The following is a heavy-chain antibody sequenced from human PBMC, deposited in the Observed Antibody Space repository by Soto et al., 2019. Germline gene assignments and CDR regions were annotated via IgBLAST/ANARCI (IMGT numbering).Heavy chain of an antibody. CDR2: ISPTSGVT. CDR3: GKGRSGEVGVFY. D-gene: IGHD3-10*01. J-gene: IGHJ4*02. V-gene: IGHV1-2*02. Sequence: ASVKVSCKASGYSFTGYYIHWVLQAPGRVPEWMGEISPTSGVTKYAQKFQGRVAMTRDASISTVYMELTNLSPDDTAVYYCGKGRSGEVGVFYWGQGTRVTVSS. CDR1: GYSFTGYY.